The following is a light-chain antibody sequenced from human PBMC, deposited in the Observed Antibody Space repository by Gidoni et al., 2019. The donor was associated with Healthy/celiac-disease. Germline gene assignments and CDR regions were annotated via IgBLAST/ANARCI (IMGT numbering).Light chain of an antibody. CDR2: DDS. CDR3: QVWDSSSDHDVV. V-gene: IGLV3-21*03. J-gene: IGLJ2*01. Sequence: SYVLTQPPSVSVAPGKTARITCGGNNIGSKSVHWYQQKPGQAPGLVVYDDSDRPSGIPERFSGSNSGNTATLTISRVEAGDEADYYSQVWDSSSDHDVVFGGGTKLTVL. CDR1: NIGSKS.